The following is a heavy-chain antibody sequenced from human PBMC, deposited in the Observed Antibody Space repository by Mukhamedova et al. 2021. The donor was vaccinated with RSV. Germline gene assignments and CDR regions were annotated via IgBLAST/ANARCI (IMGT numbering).Heavy chain of an antibody. CDR2: INAGNGNT. Sequence: FTSYGMHWVRQAPGQSLEWMGWINAGNGNTKYSQKFQDRVTISTDTSATTAHMELSHLTSDDTPVFYCVRGWGRTLMTFDYWGQ. D-gene: IGHD1-26*01. V-gene: IGHV1-3*01. CDR1: FTSYG. J-gene: IGHJ4*02. CDR3: VRGWGRTLMTFDY.